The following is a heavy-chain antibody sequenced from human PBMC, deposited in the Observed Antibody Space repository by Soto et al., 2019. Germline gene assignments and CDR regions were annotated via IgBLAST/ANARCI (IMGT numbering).Heavy chain of an antibody. CDR2: INHSGST. CDR1: GGSFSGYY. Sequence: SETLSLICAVYGGSFSGYYWSWIRQPPRKGLEWIGEINHSGSTNYNPSLKSRVTISVDTSKNQFSLKLSSVTAADTAVYYCARGLLGRIFGVVMFYYYGMDVWGQGTTVTVSS. V-gene: IGHV4-34*01. CDR3: ARGLLGRIFGVVMFYYYGMDV. D-gene: IGHD3-3*01. J-gene: IGHJ6*02.